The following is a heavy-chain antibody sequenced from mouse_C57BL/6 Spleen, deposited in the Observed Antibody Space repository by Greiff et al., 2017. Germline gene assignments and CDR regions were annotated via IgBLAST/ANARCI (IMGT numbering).Heavy chain of an antibody. CDR3: ARSSYYYGSGLYYFDS. V-gene: IGHV5-17*01. CDR2: ISSGSSTI. D-gene: IGHD1-1*01. J-gene: IGHJ2*01. Sequence: EVQGVESGGGLVKPGGSLKLSCAASGFTFSDHGMHWVRQAPEKGLEWVAYISSGSSTIYYADTVKGRFTISSDNAKNTLFLQMTSVRSGNTAMYYCARSSYYYGSGLYYFDSWGQNTTLTLSS. CDR1: GFTFSDHG.